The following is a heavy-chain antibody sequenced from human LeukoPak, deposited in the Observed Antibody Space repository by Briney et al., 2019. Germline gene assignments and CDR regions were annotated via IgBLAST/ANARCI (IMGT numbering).Heavy chain of an antibody. Sequence: SQTLSLTCTVSGGSISSGDYYWSWIRQPPGKGLEWIGYIYYSGSTYYNPSLKSRVTISVDTSKNQFSLKLSSVTAADTAVYYRARAGPRYSSGWYFGHFDYWGQGTLVTVSS. CDR1: GGSISSGDYY. J-gene: IGHJ4*02. V-gene: IGHV4-30-4*01. CDR3: ARAGPRYSSGWYFGHFDY. CDR2: IYYSGST. D-gene: IGHD6-19*01.